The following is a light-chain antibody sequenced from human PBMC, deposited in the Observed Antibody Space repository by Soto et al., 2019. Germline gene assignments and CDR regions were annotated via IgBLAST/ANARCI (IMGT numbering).Light chain of an antibody. J-gene: IGLJ2*01. Sequence: QSALTQPASVSGSPGQSITISCTGSSSDLGSYNLVSWYQQHPDKAPKLLIYEATKRPSGVSDRFSGSKSGNTASLTISGLQAEDEADYHCCSYTTRGTFVVFGGGTKVTVL. CDR3: CSYTTRGTFVV. CDR2: EAT. V-gene: IGLV2-23*02. CDR1: SSDLGSYNL.